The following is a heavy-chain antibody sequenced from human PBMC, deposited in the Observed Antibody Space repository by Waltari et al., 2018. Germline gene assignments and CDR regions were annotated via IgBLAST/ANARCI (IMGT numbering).Heavy chain of an antibody. CDR3: AHSPRGLTTRVAFDI. D-gene: IGHD2-2*01. CDR2: IYCNDDK. Sequence: QITLKESGPTLVKPTQTLTLTCTFSGFSLSTSGVVVGWIRQPPGKALEWLALIYCNDDKRYSPSLKSRFTITKDTSKNQVVLTMTNMDPVDTATYYCAHSPRGLTTRVAFDIWGQGTMVTVSS. CDR1: GFSLSTSGVV. J-gene: IGHJ3*02. V-gene: IGHV2-5*01.